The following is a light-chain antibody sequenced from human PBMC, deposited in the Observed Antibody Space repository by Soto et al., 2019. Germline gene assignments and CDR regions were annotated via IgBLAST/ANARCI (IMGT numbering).Light chain of an antibody. CDR1: QGISNY. CDR3: QKYSSAPPWT. Sequence: DIQMTQSPSSLSASVGVRVTITCRASQGISNYLAWYQQKPGKVPKLLIYAASTLQSGVPSRFSGSGSGTDFTLTISSLQPEDVATYYCQKYSSAPPWTFGQGTKVEIK. J-gene: IGKJ1*01. CDR2: AAS. V-gene: IGKV1-27*01.